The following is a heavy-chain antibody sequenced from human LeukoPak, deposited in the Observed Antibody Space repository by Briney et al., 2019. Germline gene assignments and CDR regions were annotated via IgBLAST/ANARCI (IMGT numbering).Heavy chain of an antibody. D-gene: IGHD4-23*01. Sequence: GESLKISCKASGYTFTSYDINWVRQATGQGLEWMGWMNPNSGNTGYAQKFQGRVTMTRNTSISTAYMELSSLRSEDTAVYYCARGSNGGNSGYYYYGMDVWGQGTTVTVSS. CDR1: GYTFTSYD. CDR3: ARGSNGGNSGYYYYGMDV. V-gene: IGHV1-8*01. J-gene: IGHJ6*02. CDR2: MNPNSGNT.